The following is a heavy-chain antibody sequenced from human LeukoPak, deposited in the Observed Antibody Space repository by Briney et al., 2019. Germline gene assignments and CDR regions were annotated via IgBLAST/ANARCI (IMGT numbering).Heavy chain of an antibody. CDR2: IYTSGST. Sequence: SETLSLTCTVSGGSISSCYWSWIRQPAGKGLEWIGRIYTSGSTNYNPSLKSRVTMSVDTSKNQFSLKLSSVTAADTAVYYCARAVLDFWSGRYYFDYWGQGTLVTVSS. CDR1: GGSISSCY. D-gene: IGHD3-3*01. V-gene: IGHV4-4*07. CDR3: ARAVLDFWSGRYYFDY. J-gene: IGHJ4*02.